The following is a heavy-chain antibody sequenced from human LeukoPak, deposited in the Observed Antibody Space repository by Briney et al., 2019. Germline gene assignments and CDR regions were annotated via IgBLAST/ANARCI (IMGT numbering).Heavy chain of an antibody. CDR2: ISSSGSTI. Sequence: PGGSLRLSCAASGFTFSSYEMNWVRQAPGKGLEWVSSISSSGSTIYYAASVKGRFTISRANTRNSLYLQMNSPRAADTAVYYCAELGLTMIWCVWGKGTTVTISS. D-gene: IGHD3-22*01. CDR1: GFTFSSYE. CDR3: AELGLTMIWCV. V-gene: IGHV3-48*03. J-gene: IGHJ6*04.